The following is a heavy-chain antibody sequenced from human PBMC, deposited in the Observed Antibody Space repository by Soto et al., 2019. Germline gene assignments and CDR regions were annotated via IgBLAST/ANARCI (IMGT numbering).Heavy chain of an antibody. Sequence: SETLSLTCTVSGGSISDFYWSWIRQPPGKGLEWIGYIYYSGSTNYNPSLRSRVTISVDTSKNQFSLNLRSMSPADTAVYYCARQKYYYDTSGYFMPDYWGQGTQVTVSS. CDR3: ARQKYYYDTSGYFMPDY. CDR2: IYYSGST. CDR1: GGSISDFY. V-gene: IGHV4-59*01. J-gene: IGHJ4*02. D-gene: IGHD3-22*01.